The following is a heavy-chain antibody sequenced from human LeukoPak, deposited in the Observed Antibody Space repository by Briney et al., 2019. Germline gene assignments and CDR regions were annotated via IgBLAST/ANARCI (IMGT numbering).Heavy chain of an antibody. Sequence: PETLSLTCSVSGGSIGSYLLRWIRQPAAKGLEWIGRLYSSGITNYNPSLKSRVTMSVDTSKNQFSLKLNSVTAADTAFYYCARVRSGSYYFDYWGQGTLVTVSS. J-gene: IGHJ4*02. V-gene: IGHV4-4*07. CDR3: ARVRSGSYYFDY. CDR1: GGSIGSYL. CDR2: LYSSGIT. D-gene: IGHD1-26*01.